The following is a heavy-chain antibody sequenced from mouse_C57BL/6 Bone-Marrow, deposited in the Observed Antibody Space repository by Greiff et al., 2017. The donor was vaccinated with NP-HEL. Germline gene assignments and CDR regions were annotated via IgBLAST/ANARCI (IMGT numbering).Heavy chain of an antibody. J-gene: IGHJ2*01. CDR2: IRNKANGYTT. Sequence: EVMLVESGGGLVQPGGSLSLSCAASGFTFTDYYMSWVRQPPGKALEWLGFIRNKANGYTTEYSASVKGRFTISRDNSQSILYLQMNALRAEDSATYYCARYEATVVPYYFDYWGQGTTLTVSS. V-gene: IGHV7-3*01. CDR1: GFTFTDYY. D-gene: IGHD1-1*01. CDR3: ARYEATVVPYYFDY.